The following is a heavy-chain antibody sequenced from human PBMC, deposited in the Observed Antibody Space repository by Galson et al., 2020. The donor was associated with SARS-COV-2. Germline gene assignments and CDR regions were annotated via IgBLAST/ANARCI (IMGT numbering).Heavy chain of an antibody. D-gene: IGHD1-7*01. Sequence: TGGSLRLSCAASGFTFRNYYMAWVRQAPWTGLEWLATIRRDGSGNNYADSVKGRFTISRDNARNSLYLQMNSLRAEDTALYFCARDVSGTLDHWSQGVLVTVSS. V-gene: IGHV3-7*03. CDR1: GFTFRNYY. CDR3: ARDVSGTLDH. CDR2: IRRDGSGN. J-gene: IGHJ5*02.